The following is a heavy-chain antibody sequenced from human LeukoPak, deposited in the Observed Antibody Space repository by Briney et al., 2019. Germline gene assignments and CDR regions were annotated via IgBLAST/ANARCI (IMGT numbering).Heavy chain of an antibody. CDR1: GDSINNFA. D-gene: IGHD3-3*01. CDR2: IIPVSSNA. J-gene: IGHJ6*03. Sequence: SVKVSCKASGDSINNFAFTWVRQAPGQGLEWMGGIIPVSSNANAARRVTVTADKSTNTVYMELTYLTSEDTAVYYCASQTQFVQWLFIPHYMDVWGKGTTVTVS. V-gene: IGHV1-69*06. CDR3: ASQTQFVQWLFIPHYMDV.